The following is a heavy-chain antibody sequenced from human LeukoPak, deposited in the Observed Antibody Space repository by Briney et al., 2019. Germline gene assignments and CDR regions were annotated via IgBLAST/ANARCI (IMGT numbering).Heavy chain of an antibody. CDR3: AKVKFYFDN. CDR1: GFSFSSYA. J-gene: IGHJ4*02. V-gene: IGHV3-23*01. CDR2: ISHDGGST. Sequence: GGSLRLSCAASGFSFSSYAMSWVRQAPGKGLEWVSHISHDGGSTYYADSVKGRFTISRDNSKNTLYLQMSSLKNEDTAIYYCAKVKFYFDNWGQGTLVTVSS.